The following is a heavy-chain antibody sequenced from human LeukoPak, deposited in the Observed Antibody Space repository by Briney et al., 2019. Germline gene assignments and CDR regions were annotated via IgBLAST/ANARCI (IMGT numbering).Heavy chain of an antibody. J-gene: IGHJ4*02. CDR2: IYYSGST. CDR3: ARHPPLIIAAAIDY. D-gene: IGHD6-13*01. Sequence: PSETLSLTCTVSGGSISSYYWGWIRQPPGKGLEWIGSIYYSGSTYYNPSLKSRVTISVDTSKNQFSLKLSSVTAADAAVYYCARHPPLIIAAAIDYWGQGTLVTVSS. CDR1: GGSISSYY. V-gene: IGHV4-39*01.